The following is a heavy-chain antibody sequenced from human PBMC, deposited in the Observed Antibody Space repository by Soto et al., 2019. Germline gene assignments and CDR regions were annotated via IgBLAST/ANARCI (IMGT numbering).Heavy chain of an antibody. J-gene: IGHJ6*02. V-gene: IGHV4-39*07. Sequence: TSETLSLTCIVSGGYISSDSYYWGWIRQSPEKGLEWIASISYSGSTYYTPSLKSRVTISVDTSKNQFSLKLSSVTAADTAVYYCARGGLRFGVTMVRGVTAPDVWGQGTTVTVSS. D-gene: IGHD3-10*01. CDR3: ARGGLRFGVTMVRGVTAPDV. CDR1: GGYISSDSYY. CDR2: ISYSGST.